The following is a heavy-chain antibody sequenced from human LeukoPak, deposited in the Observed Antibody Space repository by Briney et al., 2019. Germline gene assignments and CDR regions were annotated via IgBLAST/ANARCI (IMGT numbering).Heavy chain of an antibody. D-gene: IGHD3-10*01. CDR3: AKDFPHYGSGSSHFDY. J-gene: IGHJ4*02. Sequence: GGSLRLSCAASGFTFSRYGTHWVRQAPGKGLEWVAVISYDGSKKDYADSVKGRFTISRDNSKNTLYLQMNSLRVEDTAAYYCAKDFPHYGSGSSHFDYWGQGTLVTVSS. V-gene: IGHV3-30*18. CDR2: ISYDGSKK. CDR1: GFTFSRYG.